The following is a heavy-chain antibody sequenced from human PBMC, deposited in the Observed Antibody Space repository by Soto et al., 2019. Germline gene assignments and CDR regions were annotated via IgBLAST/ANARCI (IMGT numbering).Heavy chain of an antibody. CDR3: ARYQDGSGWLGFDP. Sequence: QVQLVQSGAEVKKPGASVKVSCKASGYTFTSYGISWVRQAPGQGLEWMGWISAYNGNTNYAQKLQGRVTMTTDTSTSTAYMWLRSLISDDTALYYCARYQDGSGWLGFDPWGQGTLVTVSS. CDR2: ISAYNGNT. CDR1: GYTFTSYG. D-gene: IGHD3-10*01. J-gene: IGHJ5*02. V-gene: IGHV1-18*01.